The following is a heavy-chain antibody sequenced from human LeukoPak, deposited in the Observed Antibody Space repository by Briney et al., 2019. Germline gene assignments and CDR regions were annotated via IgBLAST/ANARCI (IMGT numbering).Heavy chain of an antibody. V-gene: IGHV3-30*18. Sequence: PGGSLRLSCAASAFTFSTYGMHWVRQAPGKGLEWVAVISYDGSNKHYADSVKGRFTISRDNSKNTLYLQMNSLRAEDTAVYYCAKGRDTAMVVPTAGNYWGQGTLVTVSS. J-gene: IGHJ4*02. D-gene: IGHD5-18*01. CDR1: AFTFSTYG. CDR2: ISYDGSNK. CDR3: AKGRDTAMVVPTAGNY.